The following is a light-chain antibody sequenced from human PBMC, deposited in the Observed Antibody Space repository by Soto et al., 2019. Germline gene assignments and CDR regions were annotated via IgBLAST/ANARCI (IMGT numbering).Light chain of an antibody. CDR2: EVS. Sequence: QSALTQPASVSGSPGQSITISCTGTSSDVGGYNYVSWYQQHPGKAPKLMIYEVSNRPSGVSNRFSGSKSGNTASLTISGVQAEDEADYYCSSYTSSSTNVVFGGGTKVTVL. J-gene: IGLJ2*01. V-gene: IGLV2-14*01. CDR1: SSDVGGYNY. CDR3: SSYTSSSTNVV.